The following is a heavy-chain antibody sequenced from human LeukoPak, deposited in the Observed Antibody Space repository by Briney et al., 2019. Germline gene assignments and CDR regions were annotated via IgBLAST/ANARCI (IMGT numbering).Heavy chain of an antibody. V-gene: IGHV3-23*01. CDR1: GFTFSSYA. CDR2: LSGSGIST. D-gene: IGHD1-26*01. CDR3: ARDRVGHDY. J-gene: IGHJ4*02. Sequence: PGGSLRLSCAASGFTFSSYAMSWVRQAPGKGLEWVSALSGSGISTYYADSVRGRFTISRDNSKNSLYLQMNSLRAEDTAVYYCARDRVGHDYRGQGTLVTVSS.